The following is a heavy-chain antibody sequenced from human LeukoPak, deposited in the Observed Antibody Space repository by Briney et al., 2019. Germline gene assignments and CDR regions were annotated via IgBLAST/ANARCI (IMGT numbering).Heavy chain of an antibody. Sequence: GGSLRLSCAASGFTFSSYGMHWVRQAPGKGLEWVAFIRYDGSNKYYADSVKGRFTISRDNSKNTLYLQMNSLRAEDTAVYSCAKVDAKYYYDSSAYYPMDYWGQGTLVTVSS. D-gene: IGHD3-22*01. J-gene: IGHJ4*02. CDR1: GFTFSSYG. V-gene: IGHV3-30*02. CDR2: IRYDGSNK. CDR3: AKVDAKYYYDSSAYYPMDY.